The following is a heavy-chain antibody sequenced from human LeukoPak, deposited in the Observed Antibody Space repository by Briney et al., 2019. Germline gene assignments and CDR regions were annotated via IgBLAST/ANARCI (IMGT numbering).Heavy chain of an antibody. V-gene: IGHV3-21*01. Sequence: GGSLRLSCAASGFTFSSCSMNWVRQAPGKGLEGVSSISSSSSYIYYADSVKGRFTISRDNAKNSLYLQMNSLRAEDTAVYYCARDKIAVRGKNWFDPWGQGTLVTVSS. D-gene: IGHD3-10*01. CDR3: ARDKIAVRGKNWFDP. CDR2: ISSSSSYI. CDR1: GFTFSSCS. J-gene: IGHJ5*02.